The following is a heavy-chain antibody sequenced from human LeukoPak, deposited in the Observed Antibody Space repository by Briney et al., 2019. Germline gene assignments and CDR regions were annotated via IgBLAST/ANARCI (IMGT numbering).Heavy chain of an antibody. CDR2: ISRSKSTITI. CDR1: GFSLSSYT. D-gene: IGHD2-15*01. CDR3: ARDYCSGETCYSYYYYMDV. J-gene: IGHJ6*03. Sequence: QAGGSLRLSCAASGFSLSSYTMNWVRQAPGEGLEWIASISRSKSTITIYYADSVKGRFTISRDTARNSLYLQMNSLRAEDTAMYYCARDYCSGETCYSYYYYMDVWGKGTTVTVSS. V-gene: IGHV3-48*01.